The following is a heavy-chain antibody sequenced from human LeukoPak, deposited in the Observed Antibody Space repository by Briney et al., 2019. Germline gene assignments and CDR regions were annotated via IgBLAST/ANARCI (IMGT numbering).Heavy chain of an antibody. V-gene: IGHV4-38-2*02. CDR3: ARVGQLVNFDY. Sequence: SETLSLTCTVSGYSISSGYYWSWIRQPPGKGLEWIGEINHSGSTNYNPSLKSRVTISVDTSKNQFSLKLSSVTAADTAVYYCARVGQLVNFDYWGQGTLVTVSS. CDR1: GYSISSGYY. D-gene: IGHD6-6*01. J-gene: IGHJ4*02. CDR2: INHSGST.